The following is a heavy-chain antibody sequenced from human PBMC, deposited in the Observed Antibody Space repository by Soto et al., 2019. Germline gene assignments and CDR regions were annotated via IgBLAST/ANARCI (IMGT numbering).Heavy chain of an antibody. CDR2: IWYDGSNK. Sequence: QVQLVESGGGVVQPGRSLRLSCAASGFTFSSYGMHWVRQAPGKGLEWVAVIWYDGSNKYYPDSVKGRFTISRDNSKNTLYLQMNSLRAEDTAVYYCARDRDTAMADYYYYYGMDVWGQGTTVTVSS. CDR1: GFTFSSYG. D-gene: IGHD5-18*01. V-gene: IGHV3-33*01. CDR3: ARDRDTAMADYYYYYGMDV. J-gene: IGHJ6*02.